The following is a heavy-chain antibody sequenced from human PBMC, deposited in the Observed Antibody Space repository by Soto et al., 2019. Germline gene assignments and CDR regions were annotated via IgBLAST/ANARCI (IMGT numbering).Heavy chain of an antibody. CDR3: ARQPDYNILTGYFYYFDY. D-gene: IGHD3-9*01. Sequence: HGESLKISCKSSGYSFTSYWIGWVRQMPGKGPEWMGIIYPGDSDTRYSPSFQGQVTISVDKSISTAYLQWSSLKASDTAMYYCARQPDYNILTGYFYYFDYWGQGTLVTVSS. CDR2: IYPGDSDT. V-gene: IGHV5-51*01. CDR1: GYSFTSYW. J-gene: IGHJ4*02.